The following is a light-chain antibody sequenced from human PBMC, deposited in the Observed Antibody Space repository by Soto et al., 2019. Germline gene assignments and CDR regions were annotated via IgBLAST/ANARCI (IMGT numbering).Light chain of an antibody. CDR2: DDT. CDR3: QVRDSSNDYLV. J-gene: IGLJ3*02. V-gene: IGLV3-21*02. CDR1: NIGSKS. Sequence: SYELTQPPSVSVAPGQTARITCEGHNIGSKSVHWYQLRPGQAPVVVVYDDTDRPSGIPVRFSGSNSGNTATLTITRVEAGDGADYYCQVRDSSNDYLVFGGGTKVTVL.